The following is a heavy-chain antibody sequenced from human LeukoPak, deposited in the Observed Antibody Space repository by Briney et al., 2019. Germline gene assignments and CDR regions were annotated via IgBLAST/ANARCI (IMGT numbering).Heavy chain of an antibody. V-gene: IGHV3-11*01. Sequence: GGSLRLSCAASGFTFSDYYMSWIRQAPGKGLEWVSYISSSGSTIYYADSVKGRFTISRDNAKNSLYLQMNSLRAEDTAVYYCAKDLVVGATREFDYWGQGTLVTVSS. CDR2: ISSSGSTI. CDR3: AKDLVVGATREFDY. D-gene: IGHD1-26*01. CDR1: GFTFSDYY. J-gene: IGHJ4*02.